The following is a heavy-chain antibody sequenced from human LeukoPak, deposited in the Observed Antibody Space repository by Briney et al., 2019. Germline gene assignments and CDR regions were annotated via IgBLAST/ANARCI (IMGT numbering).Heavy chain of an antibody. CDR3: ARVLSTYSNDLFDY. J-gene: IGHJ4*02. CDR1: GGSISSGDYY. V-gene: IGHV4-30-4*01. D-gene: IGHD4-11*01. Sequence: PSETLSLTCTVSGGSISSGDYYWSWIRQPPGKGLEWIGYIYYSGSTYYNPSLKSRVTISVDTSKNQFSLKLSSVTAADTAVYYCARVLSTYSNDLFDYWGQGTLVTVSS. CDR2: IYYSGST.